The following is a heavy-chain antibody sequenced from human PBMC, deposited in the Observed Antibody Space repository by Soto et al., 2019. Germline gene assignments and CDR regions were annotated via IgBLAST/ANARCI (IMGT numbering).Heavy chain of an antibody. CDR3: AREGSLGLDV. CDR2: INGDGARL. Sequence: EVRLEEAGGGFVQPGGSLRVSCSGSGFIFSSFWMHWVRQGPGKGLEWVSRINGDGARLAYADSVKGRFSISRDNVKKTLHLQMNSLGADDTAVYFCAREGSLGLDVWGRGTTVTVSS. J-gene: IGHJ6*02. V-gene: IGHV3-74*03. D-gene: IGHD3-10*01. CDR1: GFIFSSFW.